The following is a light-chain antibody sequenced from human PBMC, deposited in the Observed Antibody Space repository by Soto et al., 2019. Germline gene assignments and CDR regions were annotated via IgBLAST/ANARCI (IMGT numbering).Light chain of an antibody. V-gene: IGKV3-11*01. CDR2: DAS. Sequence: EIVLTQSPATLSLSPGERATLSCRASQSVGTNLAWYQQKPGQAPRVLIYDASDRATGIPARFSGSGSGTDFTLTISRLEPEDFAVYYCQRRGDWPLYSFGQGTQLEIK. J-gene: IGKJ2*03. CDR1: QSVGTN. CDR3: QRRGDWPLYS.